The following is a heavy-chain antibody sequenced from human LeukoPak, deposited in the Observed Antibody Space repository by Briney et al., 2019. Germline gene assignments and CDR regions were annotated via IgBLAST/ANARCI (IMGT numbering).Heavy chain of an antibody. CDR3: ARFSPRAMGNYLDF. J-gene: IGHJ4*02. Sequence: SETLSLTCTVSGASISSYYWTWIRQPPGKGLEWIGYINYSGSTNYNPSLKSRVTISVDTSNNQFSLGLSAVTAADTAVYYCARFSPRAMGNYLDFWGQGTLVTVSS. CDR2: INYSGST. D-gene: IGHD7-27*01. V-gene: IGHV4-59*01. CDR1: GASISSYY.